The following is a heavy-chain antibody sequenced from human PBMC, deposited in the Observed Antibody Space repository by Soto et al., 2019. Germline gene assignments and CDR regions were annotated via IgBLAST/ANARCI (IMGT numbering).Heavy chain of an antibody. V-gene: IGHV4-59*01. J-gene: IGHJ5*02. D-gene: IGHD1-26*01. CDR1: GGSISSYY. CDR3: ARGRVGGSYYGSFPDVNWFDP. Sequence: SETLSLTCTVSGGSISSYYWSWIRQPPGKGLEWMGYIYYSGSTNYNPSLKSRVTISVDTSKNQFSLKLSSVTAADTAVYYCARGRVGGSYYGSFPDVNWFDPWGQGTLVTVS. CDR2: IYYSGST.